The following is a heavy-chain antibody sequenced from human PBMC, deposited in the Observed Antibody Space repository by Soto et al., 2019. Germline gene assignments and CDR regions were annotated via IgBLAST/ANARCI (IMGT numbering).Heavy chain of an antibody. CDR1: GGTFGNSA. V-gene: IGHV1-69*12. CDR3: ARDGDPQYAFWSGRLGGGRFDP. D-gene: IGHD3-3*01. Sequence: QVQLVQSGAEVKKPGSSVNVSCKTSGGTFGNSAVTWVRQAPGQGLEWLGGIVPMFGTANYAQKFQGRVTITADESTITAYMELNSLKTDDTTVYYCARDGDPQYAFWSGRLGGGRFDPWGQGTLVTVSS. J-gene: IGHJ5*02. CDR2: IVPMFGTA.